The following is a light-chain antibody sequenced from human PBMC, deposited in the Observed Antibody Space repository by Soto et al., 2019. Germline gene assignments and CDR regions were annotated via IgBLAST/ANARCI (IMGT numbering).Light chain of an antibody. CDR2: GAS. CDR3: QHYCSSPPYT. V-gene: IGKV3-20*01. Sequence: EIVLTQSPGTLSLSPGERATLSCRASQSISSTHLAWYQQKPGQAPRLLIYGASSRATGIPDRFSGSGSGTDFTLTISRLEPEDFAVYYCQHYCSSPPYTFGQGTDLELK. J-gene: IGKJ2*01. CDR1: QSISSTH.